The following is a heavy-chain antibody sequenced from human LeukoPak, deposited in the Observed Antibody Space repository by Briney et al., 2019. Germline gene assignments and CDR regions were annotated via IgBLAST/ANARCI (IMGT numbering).Heavy chain of an antibody. D-gene: IGHD3-22*01. V-gene: IGHV4-34*01. J-gene: IGHJ4*02. CDR1: GGSFSGYY. Sequence: PSETLSLTCAVYGGSFSGYYWRWLPQPPGKGLVGIREINHSGSTNYNPSLQRRVTISVDTSKHQCSLELSSVTAADTALYYWARGGGRRFTMKPIHYWGQGPLVIVSS. CDR2: INHSGST. CDR3: ARGGGRRFTMKPIHY.